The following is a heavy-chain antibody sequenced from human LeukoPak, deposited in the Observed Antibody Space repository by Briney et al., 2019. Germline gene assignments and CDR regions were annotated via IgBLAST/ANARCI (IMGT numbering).Heavy chain of an antibody. V-gene: IGHV3-9*01. CDR1: GFTFDDYA. D-gene: IGHD3-10*01. Sequence: GRSLRLSCAASGFTFDDYAMHWVRQAPGKGLEWVSGISWNSGSIGYADSVKGRFTISRDNAKNSLYLQMNSLRAEDTALYYCAKSTEYMVRGSFDYWGQGTLVTVSS. J-gene: IGHJ4*02. CDR2: ISWNSGSI. CDR3: AKSTEYMVRGSFDY.